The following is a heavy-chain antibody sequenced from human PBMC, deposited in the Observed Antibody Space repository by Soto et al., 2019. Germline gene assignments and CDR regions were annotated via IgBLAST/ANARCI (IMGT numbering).Heavy chain of an antibody. Sequence: LVESGGGLVQPGGSLRLSCAASGFTVSNNYMSWVRQAPGKGLEWVSLIYSGGSTHYADSVKGRFTISRDNSKNTLYLQMCSLRVEDTAVYYCAGSSHMGDWGQGTLVTVSS. CDR1: GFTVSNNY. J-gene: IGHJ4*02. CDR2: IYSGGST. D-gene: IGHD2-21*01. V-gene: IGHV3-66*01. CDR3: AGSSHMGD.